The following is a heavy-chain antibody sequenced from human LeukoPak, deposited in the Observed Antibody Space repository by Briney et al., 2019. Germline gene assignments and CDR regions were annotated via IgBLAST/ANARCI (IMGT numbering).Heavy chain of an antibody. Sequence: SETLSLTCAVYGGSXXGYYWSWIRQPXXXXXXXXXEIXHSGSTNYNPSLKSRVTISVDTSKNQFSLKLSSVTAADTAVYYCARATSPAGIAAAGIRWFDYWGQGTLVTVSS. V-gene: IGHV4-34*01. CDR3: ARATSPAGIAAAGIRWFDY. D-gene: IGHD6-13*01. CDR2: IXHSGST. CDR1: GGSXXGYY. J-gene: IGHJ4*02.